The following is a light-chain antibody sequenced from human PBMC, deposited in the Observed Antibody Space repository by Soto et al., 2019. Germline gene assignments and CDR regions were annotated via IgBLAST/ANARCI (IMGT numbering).Light chain of an antibody. J-gene: IGLJ3*02. CDR1: SSDVGGYNY. CDR3: CSYAGSYTWV. Sequence: QSALTQPASVSGSPGQSITISCTGTSSDVGGYNYVSWYQQHPGKAPKLMIYDVSKRPSGVPDRFSGSKSANTASLTISGLQAEDEADYYCCSYAGSYTWVFGGGTKLTVL. V-gene: IGLV2-11*01. CDR2: DVS.